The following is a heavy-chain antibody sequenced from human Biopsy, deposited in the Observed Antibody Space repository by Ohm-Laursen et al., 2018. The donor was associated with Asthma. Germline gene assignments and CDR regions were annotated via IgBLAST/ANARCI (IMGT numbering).Heavy chain of an antibody. CDR1: GVNVTNNY. D-gene: IGHD1-26*01. V-gene: IGHV3-30*03. CDR3: ARAKSGSFYSPADY. CDR2: LSYDGSNK. Sequence: SLRLSCAASGVNVTNNYMTWVRQAPGKGLEWVAFLSYDGSNKYYGDSVKGRFTISRDNSKNTLYLQMNSLRVEDTAVFYCARAKSGSFYSPADYWGQGTLVTVSS. J-gene: IGHJ4*02.